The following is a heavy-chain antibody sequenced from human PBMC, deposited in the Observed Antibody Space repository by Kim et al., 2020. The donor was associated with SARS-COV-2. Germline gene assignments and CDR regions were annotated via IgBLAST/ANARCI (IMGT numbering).Heavy chain of an antibody. J-gene: IGHJ6*02. CDR1: GFPFSGYA. Sequence: GGSLRLSCAASGFPFSGYAMTWVRLAPGRGLEWVSGMSATATDTHYADSVKGRFTISRDNSNDILYLQMNSLTAQDTAVYYCAKGSGSCYYEKGMDVWG. D-gene: IGHD1-26*01. V-gene: IGHV3-23*01. CDR2: MSATATDT. CDR3: AKGSGSCYYEKGMDV.